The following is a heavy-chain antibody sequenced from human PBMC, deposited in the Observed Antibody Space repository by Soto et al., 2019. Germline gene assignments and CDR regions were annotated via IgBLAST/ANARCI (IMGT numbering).Heavy chain of an antibody. J-gene: IGHJ4*02. Sequence: GGSLRLSCAASGFTFSSYAMSWVRQAPGKGLEWVSAISGSGGSTYYADSVKGRFTISRDNSKNTLYQQMNSLRAEDTAVYYCATDLFIVATIETLTLFDYWGQVTLVTVSS. V-gene: IGHV3-23*01. D-gene: IGHD5-12*01. CDR2: ISGSGGST. CDR1: GFTFSSYA. CDR3: ATDLFIVATIETLTLFDY.